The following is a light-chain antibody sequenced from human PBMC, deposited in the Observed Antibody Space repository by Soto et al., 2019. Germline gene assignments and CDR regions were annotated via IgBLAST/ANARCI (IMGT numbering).Light chain of an antibody. Sequence: EIALTQSPGTLSLSPGERATLSCRASQSVGSRFLAWYQQKPGQAPRLLISGTFSRATGIPDRFSGSGSGTDFTLTISRLEPEDFAVYYCQKYGSSPRWTFGQGTKVDI. J-gene: IGKJ1*01. V-gene: IGKV3-20*01. CDR1: QSVGSRF. CDR2: GTF. CDR3: QKYGSSPRWT.